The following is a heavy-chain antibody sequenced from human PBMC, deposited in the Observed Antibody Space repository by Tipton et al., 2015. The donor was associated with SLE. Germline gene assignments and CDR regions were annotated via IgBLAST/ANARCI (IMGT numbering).Heavy chain of an antibody. CDR2: ISYDGSNK. J-gene: IGHJ1*01. CDR3: AREGSSGWYGRAEYFQH. D-gene: IGHD6-19*01. V-gene: IGHV3-30-3*01. Sequence: SLRLSCAASGFTFSSYAMHWVRQAPGKGLEWVAVISYDGSNKYYEDSVKGRFTISRDNSKNTLYLQMNSLRAEDTAVYYCAREGSSGWYGRAEYFQHWGQGTLVTVSS. CDR1: GFTFSSYA.